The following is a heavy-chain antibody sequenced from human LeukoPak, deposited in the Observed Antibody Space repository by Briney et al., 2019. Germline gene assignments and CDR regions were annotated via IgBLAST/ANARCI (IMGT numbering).Heavy chain of an antibody. CDR1: GFTFSSYG. D-gene: IGHD3-3*01. CDR3: AGLRFLNY. CDR2: ISYDGSNK. V-gene: IGHV3-30*03. Sequence: GGSLRLSCAASGFTFSSYGMHWVRQAPGRGLEGVAVISYDGSNKYYADSVKGRFTISRDNSKNTLYLQMNSLRAEDTAVYYCAGLRFLNYWGQGTLVTVSS. J-gene: IGHJ4*02.